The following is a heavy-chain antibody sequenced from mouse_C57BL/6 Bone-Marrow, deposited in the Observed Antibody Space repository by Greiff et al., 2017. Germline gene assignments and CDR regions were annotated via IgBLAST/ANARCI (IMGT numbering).Heavy chain of an antibody. D-gene: IGHD3-2*02. CDR1: GYAFSSSW. Sequence: QVQLQQSGPELVKPGASVKISCKASGYAFSSSWMNWVKQRPGKGLEWIGRIYPGDGDTNYNGKFKGKATLTADKSSSTAYMQLSSLTSEDSAVYFCARRGARQLRLRAMDYWGQGTSVTVSS. CDR3: ARRGARQLRLRAMDY. CDR2: IYPGDGDT. J-gene: IGHJ4*01. V-gene: IGHV1-82*01.